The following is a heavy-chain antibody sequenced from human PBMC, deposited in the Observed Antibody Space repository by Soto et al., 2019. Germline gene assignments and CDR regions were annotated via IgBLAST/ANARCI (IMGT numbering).Heavy chain of an antibody. D-gene: IGHD6-13*01. CDR3: ARENPPRGIAAAGIYWFDP. CDR2: IIPILGIA. CDR1: GGTFSTYT. Sequence: SVKVSCKASGGTFSTYTISWVRQAPGQGLEWMGRIIPILGIANYAQKFQGRVTMTRDTSTSTVYMELSSLRSEDTAVYYCARENPPRGIAAAGIYWFDPWGQGPLVTVS. V-gene: IGHV1-69*04. J-gene: IGHJ5*02.